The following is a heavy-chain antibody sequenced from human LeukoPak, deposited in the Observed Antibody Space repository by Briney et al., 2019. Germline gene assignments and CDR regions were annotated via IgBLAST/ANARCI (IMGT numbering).Heavy chain of an antibody. CDR2: INDSGDST. D-gene: IGHD6-19*01. V-gene: IGHV3-23*01. CDR1: GFTFSSYA. J-gene: IGHJ4*02. CDR3: AKAAGGLVY. Sequence: GGSLRLSCAASGFTFSSYAMSWVRQAPGKGLEWVSAINDSGDSTYYADSVKGRFTVSRDNSKNTLYLQMNGLRAEDTAVYYCAKAAGGLVYWGQGTLVVISS.